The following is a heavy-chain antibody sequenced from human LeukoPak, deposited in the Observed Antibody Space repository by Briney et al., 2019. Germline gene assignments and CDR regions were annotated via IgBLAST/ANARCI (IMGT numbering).Heavy chain of an antibody. CDR2: ISSSSSYI. Sequence: GGSLRLSCAASGSTFSSYSMNWVRQAPGKGLEWVSSISSSSSYIYYADSVKGRFTISRDNAKNSLYLQMNSLRAEDTAVYYCASDPDYGDYSPFDYWGQGTLVTVSS. CDR1: GSTFSSYS. D-gene: IGHD4-17*01. J-gene: IGHJ4*02. CDR3: ASDPDYGDYSPFDY. V-gene: IGHV3-21*01.